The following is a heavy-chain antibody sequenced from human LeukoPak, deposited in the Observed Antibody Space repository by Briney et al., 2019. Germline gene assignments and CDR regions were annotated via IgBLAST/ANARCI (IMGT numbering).Heavy chain of an antibody. J-gene: IGHJ4*02. CDR3: ARFLGGSCRSTSCHNFDY. Sequence: GSSVKVSCKGSGYTFTAYYMHWVRQAPGQGLEWMGCINPNTGDTNYSQKFQGRVTMTRDTSISTAYMELSRLTSDDTAVYYCARFLGGSCRSTSCHNFDYWGQGTLVTVSS. CDR2: INPNTGDT. CDR1: GYTFTAYY. D-gene: IGHD2-2*02. V-gene: IGHV1-2*02.